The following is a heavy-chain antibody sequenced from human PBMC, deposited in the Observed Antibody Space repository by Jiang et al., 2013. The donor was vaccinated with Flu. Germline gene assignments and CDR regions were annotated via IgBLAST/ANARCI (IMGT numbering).Heavy chain of an antibody. V-gene: IGHV5-51*01. CDR1: GYSFSSQW. J-gene: IGHJ4*02. Sequence: GAEVKKPGESLKISCKGSGYSFSSQWIGRVRQRPGKGLEWMGIIYPGDSDARYSPSFQGQVTISADKSINTAYLLWNSLKASDTAMYYCARHFISALGSISHFDYWGQGTLVTVSS. CDR2: IYPGDSDA. D-gene: IGHD6-13*01. CDR3: ARHFISALGSISHFDY.